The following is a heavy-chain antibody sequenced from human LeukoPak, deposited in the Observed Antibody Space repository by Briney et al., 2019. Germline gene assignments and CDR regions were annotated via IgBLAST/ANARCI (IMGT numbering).Heavy chain of an antibody. CDR3: ARESYSSRSRGVVDY. CDR2: IYYSGST. J-gene: IGHJ4*02. V-gene: IGHV4-59*01. CDR1: GGSISSYY. Sequence: SETLSLTCTVSGGSISSYYWSWIRQPPGKGLEWIGYIYYSGSTNYNPSLKSRVTISVDTSKNQFSLKLSSVTAADTAVYYCARESYSSRSRGVVDYWGQGTLVTVSS. D-gene: IGHD6-13*01.